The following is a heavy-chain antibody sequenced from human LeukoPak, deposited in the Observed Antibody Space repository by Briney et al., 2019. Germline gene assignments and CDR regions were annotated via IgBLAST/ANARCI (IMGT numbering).Heavy chain of an antibody. Sequence: GSLRLSCAASGITFGRDWMNWVRQPPGKGLEWIGEINHSGTTNNNPSLKSRVSISVDTSKNQFSLKLSSVTAADTAVYYCARGRTGYYYGSGKIYYYGLDVWGQGTTVTVSS. CDR3: ARGRTGYYYGSGKIYYYGLDV. CDR2: INHSGTT. V-gene: IGHV4-34*01. J-gene: IGHJ6*02. D-gene: IGHD3-10*01. CDR1: GITFGRDW.